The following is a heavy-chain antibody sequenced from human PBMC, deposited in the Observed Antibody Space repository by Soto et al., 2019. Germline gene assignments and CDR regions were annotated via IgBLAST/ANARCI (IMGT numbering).Heavy chain of an antibody. J-gene: IGHJ6*02. CDR1: GYTFTSYY. D-gene: IGHD3-10*01. Sequence: GASVKVSCKASGYTFTSYYMHWVRQAPGQGLEWMGIINPSGGSASYAQKFQGRVTMTRDTSTSTVYMELSSLRSEDTAVYYCANSMVRGVIKFSYYYYGMDVWGQGTTVTVSS. V-gene: IGHV1-46*03. CDR3: ANSMVRGVIKFSYYYYGMDV. CDR2: INPSGGSA.